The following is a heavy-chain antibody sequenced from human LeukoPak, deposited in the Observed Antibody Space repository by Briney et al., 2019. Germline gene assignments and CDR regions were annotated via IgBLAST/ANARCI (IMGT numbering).Heavy chain of an antibody. CDR3: ARGGGSYYDFDY. J-gene: IGHJ4*02. D-gene: IGHD1-26*01. Sequence: PSETLSLTCAVSGGSISSNNWWWSWVRQPPGKGLEWIGEIYHSGSTNYNPSLKSRVTISVDTSKNQFSLKLSSVTAADTAVYYCARGGGSYYDFDYWGQGTLVTVSS. CDR2: IYHSGST. CDR1: GGSISSNNW. V-gene: IGHV4-4*02.